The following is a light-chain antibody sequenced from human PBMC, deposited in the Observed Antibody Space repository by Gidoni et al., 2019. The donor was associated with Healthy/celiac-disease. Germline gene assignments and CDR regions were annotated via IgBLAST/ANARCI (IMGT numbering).Light chain of an antibody. CDR2: EVS. V-gene: IGLV2-8*01. CDR3: SSYAGSNNVV. Sequence: QSALTQPPSASGSPGQSVTISCTGTSSDVGGYNYVSWYQQHPGKAPKLMIYEVSKRPSGVPGLQAEDEADYYCSSYAGSNNVVFGGGTKLTVL. J-gene: IGLJ2*01. CDR1: SSDVGGYNY.